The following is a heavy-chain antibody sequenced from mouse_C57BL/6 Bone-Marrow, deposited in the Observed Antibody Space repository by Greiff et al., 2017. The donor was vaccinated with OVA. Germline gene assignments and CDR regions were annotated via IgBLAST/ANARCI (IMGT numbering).Heavy chain of an antibody. J-gene: IGHJ2*01. CDR2: IDPENGDT. D-gene: IGHD2-2*01. CDR1: GFNIKDDY. Sequence: EVQLQESGAELVRPGASVKLSCTASGFNIKDDYMHWVKQRPEQGLEWIGWIDPENGDTEYASKFQGKATITADTSSNTAYLQLSSLTSEDTAVYYCTFICYGNDHYFDDWGQGTTLTVSS. CDR3: TFICYGNDHYFDD. V-gene: IGHV14-4*01.